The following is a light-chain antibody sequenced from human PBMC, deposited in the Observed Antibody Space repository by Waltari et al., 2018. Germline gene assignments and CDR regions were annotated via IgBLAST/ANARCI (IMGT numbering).Light chain of an antibody. CDR2: KDE. Sequence: QSVLTQPPSASGTPGLRVSISCSGSSSNIGAISLSWSQHLPGAAPKLPIYKDEQRPAGVPDRFSGSKSGTSASLAISGLRSADEADYYCAAWDDSLSGRVFGGGTKLTVL. CDR3: AAWDDSLSGRV. J-gene: IGLJ3*02. V-gene: IGLV1-47*01. CDR1: SSNIGAIS.